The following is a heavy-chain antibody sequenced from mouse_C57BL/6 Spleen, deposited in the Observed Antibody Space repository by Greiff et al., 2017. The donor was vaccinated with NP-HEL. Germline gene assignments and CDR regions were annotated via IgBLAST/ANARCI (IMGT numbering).Heavy chain of an antibody. CDR3: ARSRLGYYFDY. D-gene: IGHD3-2*02. CDR1: GYTFTDYY. CDR2: INPNNGGT. Sequence: EVQLQQSGPELVKPGASVKISCKASGYTFTDYYMNWVKQSHGKSLEWIGDINPNNGGTSYNQKFKAKATLTVDKSSSTAYMELRSLTSEDSAVYYCARSRLGYYFDYWGQGTTLTVSS. J-gene: IGHJ2*01. V-gene: IGHV1-26*01.